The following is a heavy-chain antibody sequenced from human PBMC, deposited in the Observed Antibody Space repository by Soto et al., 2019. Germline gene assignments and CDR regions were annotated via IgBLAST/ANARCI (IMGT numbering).Heavy chain of an antibody. D-gene: IGHD6-13*01. CDR1: GGTFSSYA. CDR2: IVPLFRTT. J-gene: IGHJ6*02. Sequence: QVQLVQSGAEAKKPGSSVKVSCKTSGGTFSSYAISWVRQAPGQGLEWMGGIVPLFRTTNYAQKFQGRVTITADTYTYTVYMELSGLRSGDTAVYYCARGGYSSTWSNLLDRSGLDVWGQGTTVTGSS. V-gene: IGHV1-69*06. CDR3: ARGGYSSTWSNLLDRSGLDV.